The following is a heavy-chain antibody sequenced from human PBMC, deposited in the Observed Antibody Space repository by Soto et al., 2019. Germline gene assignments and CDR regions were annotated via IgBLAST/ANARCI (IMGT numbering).Heavy chain of an antibody. CDR3: ARILMDYDILTGYYMAYYFDS. Sequence: ASVKVSCKASGYTFTSYAMHWVRQAPGQRLEWMGWINAGNGNTKYSQKFQGRVTITRDTSASTAYMELSSLRSGDTAVYYCARILMDYDILTGYYMAYYFDSWGQGTLVTVSS. CDR1: GYTFTSYA. D-gene: IGHD3-9*01. CDR2: INAGNGNT. V-gene: IGHV1-3*01. J-gene: IGHJ4*02.